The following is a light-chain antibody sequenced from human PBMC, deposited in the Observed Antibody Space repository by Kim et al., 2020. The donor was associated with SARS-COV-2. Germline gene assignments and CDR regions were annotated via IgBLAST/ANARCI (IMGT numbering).Light chain of an antibody. CDR1: SASVSSNYY. Sequence: QTVVTQEPSFSVSPGGTVTLTCGLNSASVSSNYYPSWYSQAPGQAPRTLIYNTNIRSSGVPDRFSGSILGKRAVLTITGAQADDESDYYCVLYMGSGISVFGGGTKVTVL. CDR2: NTN. CDR3: VLYMGSGISV. J-gene: IGLJ2*01. V-gene: IGLV8-61*01.